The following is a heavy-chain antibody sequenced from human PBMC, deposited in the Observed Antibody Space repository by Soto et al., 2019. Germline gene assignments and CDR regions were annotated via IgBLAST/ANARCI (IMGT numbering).Heavy chain of an antibody. J-gene: IGHJ4*02. D-gene: IGHD1-7*01. CDR3: VTTRDGTTFFPH. Sequence: GESLKISCQGSGYTFNSFWIGWVRQMPGEGLEWMGLMFPWTSDTRYSPSFQGHVSISVDRSTGTGYLQWNSLKASDTAMYYCVTTRDGTTFFPHWGQGTPVTAPQ. V-gene: IGHV5-51*01. CDR1: GYTFNSFW. CDR2: MFPWTSDT.